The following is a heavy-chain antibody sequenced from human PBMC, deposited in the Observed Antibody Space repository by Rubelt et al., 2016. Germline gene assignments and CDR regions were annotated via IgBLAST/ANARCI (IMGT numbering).Heavy chain of an antibody. Sequence: QLQLQESGPGLVKPSETLSLTCTVSGGSISSSSYYWGWIRQPPGKGLEWIGSIYYSGSTYYNPSLKSRVTISVDTSKNQFSLRLGSVTAADTAVYYCVRTGGVGRVVDYWGQGTLVTVSS. J-gene: IGHJ4*02. V-gene: IGHV4-39*01. D-gene: IGHD3-16*01. CDR1: GGSISSSSYY. CDR2: IYYSGST. CDR3: VRTGGVGRVVDY.